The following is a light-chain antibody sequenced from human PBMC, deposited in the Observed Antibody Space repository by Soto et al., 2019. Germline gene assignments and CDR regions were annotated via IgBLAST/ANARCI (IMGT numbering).Light chain of an antibody. Sequence: QSALTQPRSVSGSPGQSVTISCTGTSSDVGGYKYVSWYQQYPGKAPKLMIYDVSKRPSGVPDRFSGSKSGNTASLTISGLQTEDEADYYCCSYAGSYTVVFGGGTKVTVL. CDR3: CSYAGSYTVV. V-gene: IGLV2-11*01. CDR1: SSDVGGYKY. CDR2: DVS. J-gene: IGLJ2*01.